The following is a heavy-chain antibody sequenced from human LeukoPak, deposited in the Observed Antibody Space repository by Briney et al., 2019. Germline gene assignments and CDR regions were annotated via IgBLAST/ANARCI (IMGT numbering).Heavy chain of an antibody. V-gene: IGHV4-59*12. D-gene: IGHD3-10*01. CDR1: GGSISNYY. J-gene: IGHJ4*02. CDR2: IYYSGTT. Sequence: SETLSLTCTVSGGSISNYYWNWIRQPPGKGLELIGYIYYSGTTYYNPSLKSRVTISVDTSKNQFSLKLSSVTAADTAVYYCARTCITMVRGVIITKRGGGLDYWGQGTLVTVSS. CDR3: ARTCITMVRGVIITKRGGGLDY.